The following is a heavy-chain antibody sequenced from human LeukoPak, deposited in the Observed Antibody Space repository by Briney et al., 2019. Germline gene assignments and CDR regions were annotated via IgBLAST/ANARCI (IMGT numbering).Heavy chain of an antibody. CDR3: AKDELRYFDWPMEAFDY. J-gene: IGHJ4*02. D-gene: IGHD3-9*01. V-gene: IGHV3-23*01. CDR2: ISGSGGST. Sequence: GGSLRLSCAASGFTFSSYAMSWVRQAPGKGLEWVSAISGSGGSTHYADSVKGRFTISRDNSKNTLYLQMNSLRAEDTAVYYCAKDELRYFDWPMEAFDYWGQGTLVTVSS. CDR1: GFTFSSYA.